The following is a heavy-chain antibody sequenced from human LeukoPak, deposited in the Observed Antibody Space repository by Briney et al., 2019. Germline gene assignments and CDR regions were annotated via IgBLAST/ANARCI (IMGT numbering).Heavy chain of an antibody. CDR2: IYYSGST. D-gene: IGHD1-26*01. V-gene: IGHV4-39*07. CDR3: ARDRHLGATTHFDY. Sequence: WVRQAPGKGLEWIGSIYYSGSTYYNPSLKSRVTISVDTSKNQFSLKLSSVTAADTAVYYCARDRHLGATTHFDYWGQGTLVTVSS. J-gene: IGHJ4*02.